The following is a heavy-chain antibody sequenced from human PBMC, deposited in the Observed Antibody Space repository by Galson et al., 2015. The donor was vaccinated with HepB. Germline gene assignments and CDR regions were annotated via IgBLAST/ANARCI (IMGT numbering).Heavy chain of an antibody. CDR3: AKSNHYDSSAYMDY. D-gene: IGHD3-22*01. J-gene: IGHJ4*02. Sequence: SVKVSCKASGFTFTNSAMQWVRQARGQRLEWIGWIVVGSANTNYAQKFQERVTITRDMSTSTAYMELSSLRGEDTAVYYCAKSNHYDSSAYMDYWGQGTLVTVSS. V-gene: IGHV1-58*02. CDR2: IVVGSANT. CDR1: GFTFTNSA.